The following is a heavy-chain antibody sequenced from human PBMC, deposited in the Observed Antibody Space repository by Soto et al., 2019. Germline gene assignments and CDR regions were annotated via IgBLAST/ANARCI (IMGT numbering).Heavy chain of an antibody. J-gene: IGHJ3*01. V-gene: IGHV1-8*01. Sequence: QVQLVQSGAEVREPGASVKLSCKASGYTFNNYDIHWVRQATGHGLEWVRWMNPNSGNTGYADKFYGRVTVTRDTSKTTDYLELRSLRFEDTGIYYCARAHDGFDVWGQGTTVTVSS. CDR2: MNPNSGNT. CDR1: GYTFNNYD. CDR3: ARAHDGFDV.